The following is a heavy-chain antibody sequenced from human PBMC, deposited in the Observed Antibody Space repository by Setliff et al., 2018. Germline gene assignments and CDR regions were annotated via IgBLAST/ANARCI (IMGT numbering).Heavy chain of an antibody. Sequence: ASVKVSCKVSGYRLIEVSMHWVRQAPGKGLEWMGGFDPEDEETIYAQKFQGRVTMTEDTSTDTAYMELSRLRSDDTAVYYCARGRGSYYYYMDVWGKGTTVTVSS. J-gene: IGHJ6*03. D-gene: IGHD1-26*01. CDR2: FDPEDEET. V-gene: IGHV1-24*01. CDR1: GYRLIEVS. CDR3: ARGRGSYYYYMDV.